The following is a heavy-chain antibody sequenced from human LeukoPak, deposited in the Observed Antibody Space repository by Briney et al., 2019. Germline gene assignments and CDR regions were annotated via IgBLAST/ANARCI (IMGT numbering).Heavy chain of an antibody. CDR3: ARGDWAVDTAMVFDY. V-gene: IGHV4-38-2*02. CDR2: IYHSGST. Sequence: SETLSLTCTVSGYSISSGYYWGWIRQPPGKGLEWIGSIYHSGSTYYNPSLKSQVTISVDTSKNQFSLKLSSVTAADTAVYYCARGDWAVDTAMVFDYWGQGTLVTVSS. D-gene: IGHD5-18*01. CDR1: GYSISSGYY. J-gene: IGHJ4*02.